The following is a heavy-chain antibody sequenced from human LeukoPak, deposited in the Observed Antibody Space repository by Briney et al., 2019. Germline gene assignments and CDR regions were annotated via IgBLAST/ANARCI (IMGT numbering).Heavy chain of an antibody. D-gene: IGHD1-26*01. CDR2: ISSSSSTI. V-gene: IGHV3-48*02. J-gene: IGHJ4*02. CDR1: GFTFSSYS. CDR3: ARGGWELPDN. Sequence: PGGSLRLSCAASGFTFSSYSMNWVRQAPGKGLEWVSYISSSSSTIYYADSVKGRFTISRDNAKNSLYLQMDSLTDEDTAVYYCARGGWELPDNWGQGTLVTVSS.